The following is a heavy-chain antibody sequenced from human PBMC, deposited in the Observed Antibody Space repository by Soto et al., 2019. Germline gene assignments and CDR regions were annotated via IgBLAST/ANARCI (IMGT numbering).Heavy chain of an antibody. CDR1: GYTFSNYG. Sequence: ASVKVSCKASGYTFSNYGIHWVRQAPGQRLEWMGWINAGNGNTKYSQKFQDRVTITRDTSATTAYMELSSLRSEDTAVSYCARSGYSSGWYHWYFDFWGRGTQVTVSS. CDR3: ARSGYSSGWYHWYFDF. CDR2: INAGNGNT. V-gene: IGHV1-3*01. J-gene: IGHJ2*01. D-gene: IGHD6-19*01.